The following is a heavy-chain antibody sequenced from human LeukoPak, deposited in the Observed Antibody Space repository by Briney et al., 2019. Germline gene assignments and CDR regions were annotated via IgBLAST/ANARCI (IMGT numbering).Heavy chain of an antibody. J-gene: IGHJ5*02. CDR1: GFTFSSYA. Sequence: PGGSLRLSCAASGFTFSSYAMHWVRQAPGKGLEWVAVISYDGSDKYYADSVKGRFTISRDNSKNTLYLQMNSLRAEDTAVYYCAREGDFWSVSTWFDPWGQGTLVTVSS. CDR2: ISYDGSDK. V-gene: IGHV3-30-3*01. CDR3: AREGDFWSVSTWFDP. D-gene: IGHD3-3*01.